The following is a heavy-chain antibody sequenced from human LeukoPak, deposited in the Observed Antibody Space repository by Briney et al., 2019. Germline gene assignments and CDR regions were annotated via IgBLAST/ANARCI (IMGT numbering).Heavy chain of an antibody. D-gene: IGHD4-17*01. CDR3: ARGGIYGIHDAFDI. J-gene: IGHJ3*02. Sequence: GRSLRLSCAASGFTFSNYAMHWVRQAPGKGLEWVAVLSYDGSDKYYADSVKGRFTISRDNSKNTLYLQMNSLRAEDTAVYYCARGGIYGIHDAFDIWGQGTMVTVSS. CDR2: LSYDGSDK. CDR1: GFTFSNYA. V-gene: IGHV3-30-3*01.